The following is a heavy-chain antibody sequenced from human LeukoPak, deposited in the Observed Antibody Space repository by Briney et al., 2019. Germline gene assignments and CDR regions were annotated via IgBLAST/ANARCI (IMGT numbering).Heavy chain of an antibody. D-gene: IGHD2-2*01. CDR3: ARDQLRFCSSTSCHTPFDF. V-gene: IGHV3-20*04. Sequence: PGGSLRLSCAASGFKFDDYGMSWVRQAPGKRLEWVSGINWNGGSTGYADSVKGRFTISRDNAKNSLYLQMNSLRAEDTALYYCARDQLRFCSSTSCHTPFDFWGQGTLATVSS. CDR2: INWNGGST. J-gene: IGHJ4*02. CDR1: GFKFDDYG.